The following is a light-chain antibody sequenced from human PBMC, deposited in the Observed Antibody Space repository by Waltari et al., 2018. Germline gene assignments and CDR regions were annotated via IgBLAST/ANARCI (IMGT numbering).Light chain of an antibody. CDR2: AAS. J-gene: IGKJ1*01. V-gene: IGKV3-20*01. Sequence: ELILTQSPGTLSLSPGERATLSCRASQTVNSHYLAWYQQKPCQAPRLLIYAASARATGVPDRFSGSGSGTDFTLTISRLEPEDLAVYYCQLYDSSWTFGQGTKVE. CDR1: QTVNSHY. CDR3: QLYDSSWT.